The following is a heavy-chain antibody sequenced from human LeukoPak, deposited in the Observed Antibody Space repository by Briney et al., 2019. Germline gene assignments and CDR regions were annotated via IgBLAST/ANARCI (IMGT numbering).Heavy chain of an antibody. CDR1: GYTFTSYG. CDR2: ISAYNGNT. J-gene: IGHJ3*02. V-gene: IGHV1-18*01. D-gene: IGHD5-24*01. CDR3: ARGMSGRDGYNWRNAFDI. Sequence: VASVKVSCTASGYTFTSYGISWVRQAPGQGLEWMGWISAYNGNTNYAQKLQGRVTMTTDTSTSTAYMGLRSLRSDDTAVYYCARGMSGRDGYNWRNAFDIWGQGTMVTVSS.